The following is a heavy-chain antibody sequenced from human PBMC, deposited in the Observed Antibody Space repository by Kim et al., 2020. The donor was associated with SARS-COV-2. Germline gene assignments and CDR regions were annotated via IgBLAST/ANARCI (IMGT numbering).Heavy chain of an antibody. D-gene: IGHD6-19*01. J-gene: IGHJ4*02. V-gene: IGHV3-7*03. CDR3: AGHRPCGWYCYFDS. Sequence: YVDSVKGRVTVSRDNAKNSLYLQMNSLRAEDTAVYYCAGHRPCGWYCYFDSWGQGTLVTVSS.